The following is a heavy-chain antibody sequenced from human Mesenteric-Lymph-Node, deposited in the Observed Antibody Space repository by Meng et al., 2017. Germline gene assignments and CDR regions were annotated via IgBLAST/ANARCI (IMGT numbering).Heavy chain of an antibody. Sequence: GGSLRLSCVRSAFTFSIYGMHWVRQAPGKGLAWMAVIWCDETNKYYADSVKGRSSISRDNAKNSLFLQMNNLRAEDTAVYYCARVRCTSTNCFPDYWGQGTLVTVSS. CDR3: ARVRCTSTNCFPDY. J-gene: IGHJ4*02. CDR2: IWCDETNK. CDR1: AFTFSIYG. V-gene: IGHV3-33*01. D-gene: IGHD2-2*01.